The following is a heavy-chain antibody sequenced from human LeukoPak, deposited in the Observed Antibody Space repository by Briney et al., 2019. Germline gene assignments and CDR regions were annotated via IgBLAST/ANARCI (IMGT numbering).Heavy chain of an antibody. CDR3: ARGGLDHAYDI. V-gene: IGHV3-74*01. CDR2: IHRKGVGT. J-gene: IGHJ3*02. Sequence: GESPRLSCAASGFTFTNYWMHWVRQAPGKGLVWVSRIHRKGVGTIYADSVKGRFTVSRDNSKNMVFLQMSSLRADDTAVYYCARGGLDHAYDIWGQGTMVTVPS. CDR1: GFTFTNYW. D-gene: IGHD3/OR15-3a*01.